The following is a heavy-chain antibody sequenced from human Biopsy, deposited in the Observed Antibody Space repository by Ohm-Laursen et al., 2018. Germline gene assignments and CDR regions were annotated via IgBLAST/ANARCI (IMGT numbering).Heavy chain of an antibody. V-gene: IGHV3-33*01. Sequence: SLRPSCAASGLTFSRHGMHWVRQAPGKGLEWVAVIWSDGNNKYYADSVKGRFTISRDTSRNTLYMQMNSLRVEDTALYYCARDAEEFDSSGPRFDYWGQGTLVTVSS. CDR2: IWSDGNNK. CDR1: GLTFSRHG. CDR3: ARDAEEFDSSGPRFDY. J-gene: IGHJ4*02. D-gene: IGHD3-22*01.